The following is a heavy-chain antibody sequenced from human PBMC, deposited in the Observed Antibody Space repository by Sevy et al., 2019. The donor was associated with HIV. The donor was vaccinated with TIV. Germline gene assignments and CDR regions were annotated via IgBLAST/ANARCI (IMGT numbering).Heavy chain of an antibody. CDR1: GYTLTELS. V-gene: IGHV1-24*01. Sequence: PSVKVSCKVSGYTLTELSMHWVRQAPGKGLEWMGGFDPEDGETIYAQKFQGRVTMTEDTSTDTAYMELSSLRSEDTAVYYCATGDDILTGGEYDYWGQGTLVTVSS. CDR2: FDPEDGET. D-gene: IGHD3-9*01. J-gene: IGHJ4*02. CDR3: ATGDDILTGGEYDY.